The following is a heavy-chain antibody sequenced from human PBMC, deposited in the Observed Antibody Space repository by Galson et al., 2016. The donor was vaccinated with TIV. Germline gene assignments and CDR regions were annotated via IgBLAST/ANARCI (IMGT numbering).Heavy chain of an antibody. Sequence: SLRLSCAASGFTFSSYALNWVRQTPGKALEWVAVISYDGSNYADSVKGRFTISRDKSKNTLYLQMNSLRAEDTAVCYCARTFNSYYFDFWGQGTLVTVSS. J-gene: IGHJ4*02. V-gene: IGHV3-30-3*01. CDR1: GFTFSSYA. CDR3: ARTFNSYYFDF. CDR2: ISYDGSN.